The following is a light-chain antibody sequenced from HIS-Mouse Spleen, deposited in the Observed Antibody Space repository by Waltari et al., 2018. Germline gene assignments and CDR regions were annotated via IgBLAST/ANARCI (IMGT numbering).Light chain of an antibody. CDR1: SSDVGSYNL. CDR2: EGS. V-gene: IGLV2-23*01. J-gene: IGLJ3*02. Sequence: QSALTQPASVSGSPGQSITISCTGTSSDVGSYNLVSWYQQHPGKAPKLMIYEGSKRRAGVSNRFSGSKSGNTASLTIAGLQAEDEADYYCCSYAGSSTWVFGGWTKLTVL. CDR3: CSYAGSSTWV.